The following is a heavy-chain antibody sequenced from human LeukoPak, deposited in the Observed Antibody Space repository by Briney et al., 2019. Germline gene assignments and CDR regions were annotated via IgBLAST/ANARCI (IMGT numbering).Heavy chain of an antibody. J-gene: IGHJ4*02. D-gene: IGHD6-13*01. CDR1: GFTFSNYA. Sequence: GGSLRLSCAASGFTFSNYAMSWVRQGPGKGLEWVSAISGNGGTTYYADSVKGRFTISRGNSKNTLYLQMNSLRVEDTAVYYCAKGVGTAAAGPGVFDYWGQGTLVTVSS. CDR2: ISGNGGTT. CDR3: AKGVGTAAAGPGVFDY. V-gene: IGHV3-23*01.